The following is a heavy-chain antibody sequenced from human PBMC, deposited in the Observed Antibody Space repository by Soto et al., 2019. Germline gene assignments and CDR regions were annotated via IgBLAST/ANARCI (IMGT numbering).Heavy chain of an antibody. J-gene: IGHJ2*01. V-gene: IGHV4-34*01. CDR2: INHSGST. CDR1: GGSFSGFY. Sequence: QVQLQQWGAGLLKPSETLSLTCAVYGGSFSGFYWSWIRQPPGKGLEWIGEINHSGSTNYNPSLKRRVTISADTSKNQFSLQLSSVTAADTAVYYCVSKLGSCTGGSCNWYFDLWGRGTLVTVSS. CDR3: VSKLGSCTGGSCNWYFDL. D-gene: IGHD2-15*01.